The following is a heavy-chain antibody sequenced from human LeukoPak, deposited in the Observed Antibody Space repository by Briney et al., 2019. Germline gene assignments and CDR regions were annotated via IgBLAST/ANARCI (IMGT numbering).Heavy chain of an antibody. J-gene: IGHJ4*02. D-gene: IGHD3-22*01. CDR3: ARTQPTYDSKGQIFDC. V-gene: IGHV3-74*03. Sequence: PGGSLRLSCAASGFPFSAYWMHWVRQAPGKGLVWVSTINTDGGVTTHADSVKGRFTISRDNAKNSLYLQMNSLRAEDTAVYYCARTQPTYDSKGQIFDCWGQGTLVTVSS. CDR1: GFPFSAYW. CDR2: INTDGGVT.